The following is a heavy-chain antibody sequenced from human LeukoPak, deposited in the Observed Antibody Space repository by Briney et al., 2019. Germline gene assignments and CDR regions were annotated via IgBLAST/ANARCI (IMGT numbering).Heavy chain of an antibody. CDR1: GFTFSSYE. CDR3: AVGNLGSGWYGVDY. Sequence: GGSLRLSCAASGFTFSSYEMNWVRQAPWKGLEWVSYISSSGSTIYYADSVKGRFTISRDNAKHSLYMQMNSLRAEDTAVYYCAVGNLGSGWYGVDYWGQGTLVTVSS. J-gene: IGHJ4*02. D-gene: IGHD6-19*01. V-gene: IGHV3-48*03. CDR2: ISSSGSTI.